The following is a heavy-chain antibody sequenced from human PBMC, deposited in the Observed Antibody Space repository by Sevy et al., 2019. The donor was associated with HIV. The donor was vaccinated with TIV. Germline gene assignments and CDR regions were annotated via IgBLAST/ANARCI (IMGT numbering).Heavy chain of an antibody. J-gene: IGHJ4*02. CDR1: DDSINSYY. Sequence: SGTLSLPCPVSDDSINSYYWSWIRQPPGKGLEGVGYIYNNIGSTSYRPALTSRVTISVDKSKNQFSLKLTSVTAADTAVYYCARGAVVIGTAATPVLDFWGQGSLVTVSS. CDR2: IYNNIGST. CDR3: ARGAVVIGTAATPVLDF. D-gene: IGHD6-13*01. V-gene: IGHV4-4*08.